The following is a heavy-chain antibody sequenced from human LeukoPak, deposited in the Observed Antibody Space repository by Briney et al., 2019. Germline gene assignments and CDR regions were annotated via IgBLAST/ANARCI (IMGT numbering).Heavy chain of an antibody. D-gene: IGHD4-11*01. CDR3: ARDKGPRVTPYDAFDI. J-gene: IGHJ3*02. V-gene: IGHV4-34*01. CDR1: GEYFSTYY. CDR2: INHSGST. Sequence: SETLSLTCAVYGEYFSTYYYSWIRQPPGKGLEWIGEINHSGSTNYNPSLESRVTISVDTSKNQFSLKLSSVTAADTAVYYCARDKGPRVTPYDAFDIWGQGTMVTVSS.